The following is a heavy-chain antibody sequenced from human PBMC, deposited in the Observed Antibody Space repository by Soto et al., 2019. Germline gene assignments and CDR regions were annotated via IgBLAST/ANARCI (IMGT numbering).Heavy chain of an antibody. CDR2: ISSNGGST. D-gene: IGHD2-15*01. V-gene: IGHV3-64D*06. Sequence: GGSLRLSCSASVFTCSSYAMHWVRQAPGKGLEYVSAISSNGGSTYYADSVKGRFTISRNNSNNTLYLQMSSLTAENTAEYYFVKGGAEYCSSVRCFSVATQSFLCDYWGQGTRATVT. CDR1: VFTCSSYA. J-gene: IGHJ4*02. CDR3: VKGGAEYCSSVRCFSVATQSFLCDY.